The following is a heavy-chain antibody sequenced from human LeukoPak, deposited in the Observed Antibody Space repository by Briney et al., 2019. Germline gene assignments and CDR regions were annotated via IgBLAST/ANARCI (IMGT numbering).Heavy chain of an antibody. J-gene: IGHJ3*02. Sequence: SETLSLTCTVSGYSISSGYYWGWIRQPPGKGLEWIGSIYHSGSTYYNPSLKSRVTISVDTSKNQFSLKLSSVTAADTAVYYCARVGIGYAFDIWGQGTMVTVSS. CDR2: IYHSGST. D-gene: IGHD7-27*01. CDR3: ARVGIGYAFDI. CDR1: GYSISSGYY. V-gene: IGHV4-38-2*02.